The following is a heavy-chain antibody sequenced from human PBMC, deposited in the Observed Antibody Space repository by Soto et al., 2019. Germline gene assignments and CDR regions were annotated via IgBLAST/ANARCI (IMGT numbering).Heavy chain of an antibody. Sequence: SSETLSLTCSVSGGAISNFYWSWIRQTPGRGLEWIGCVHESGSTDYNPSLKGRVTISLHTSKSQFSLSLRSATAADTATYYCARGTRALITSFFDYWGQGIPVTVSS. D-gene: IGHD1-20*01. J-gene: IGHJ4*02. CDR1: GGAISNFY. V-gene: IGHV4-59*03. CDR2: VHESGST. CDR3: ARGTRALITSFFDY.